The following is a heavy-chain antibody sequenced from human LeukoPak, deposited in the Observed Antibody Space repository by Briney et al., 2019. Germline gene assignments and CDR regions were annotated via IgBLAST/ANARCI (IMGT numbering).Heavy chain of an antibody. CDR1: GGSISSGDYY. Sequence: PSETLSLTCTVSGGSISSGDYYWSWIRQPPGEGLEWIGYIYYSGSTYYNPSLKSRVTISVDTSKNQFSLKLGSVTAADTAVYYCARDLLNEGNHLDYWGQGTLVTVSS. CDR3: ARDLLNEGNHLDY. CDR2: IYYSGST. V-gene: IGHV4-30-4*01. J-gene: IGHJ4*02. D-gene: IGHD4-23*01.